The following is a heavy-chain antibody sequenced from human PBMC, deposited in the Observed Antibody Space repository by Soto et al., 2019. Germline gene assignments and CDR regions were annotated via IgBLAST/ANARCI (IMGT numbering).Heavy chain of an antibody. D-gene: IGHD3-3*01. CDR3: ARVVDYNFWSGYYGVPDWFDP. CDR1: GDSISSSSYY. J-gene: IGHJ5*02. CDR2: IYYSGST. V-gene: IGHV4-39*07. Sequence: SETLSLTCSVSGDSISSSSYYWGWIRQPPGKGLEWIGSIYYSGSTHYNPSLKSRVTISVDTSKNQFSLKLSSVTAADTAVYYCARVVDYNFWSGYYGVPDWFDPWGQGTLVTVSS.